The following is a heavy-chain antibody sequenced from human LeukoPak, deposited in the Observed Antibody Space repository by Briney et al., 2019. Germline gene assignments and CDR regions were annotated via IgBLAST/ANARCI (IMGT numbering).Heavy chain of an antibody. V-gene: IGHV3-53*01. CDR3: ARTDETAPAEDFQH. J-gene: IGHJ1*01. CDR2: IYSGGST. CDR1: GFTFSSYG. D-gene: IGHD2-21*02. Sequence: PGRSLRLSCAASGFTFSSYGMHWVRQAPGKGLEWVSVIYSGGSTYYADSVKGRFTISRDNSKNTLYLQMKSLRAEDTAVYYCARTDETAPAEDFQHWGQGTLVTVSS.